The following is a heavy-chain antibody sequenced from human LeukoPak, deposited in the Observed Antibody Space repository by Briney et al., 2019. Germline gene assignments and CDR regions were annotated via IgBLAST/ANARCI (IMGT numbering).Heavy chain of an antibody. CDR1: GFTFDDYA. CDR2: ISWNSGSI. D-gene: IGHD3-22*01. V-gene: IGHV3-9*01. CDR3: ARDLDYYDSSGTFDY. J-gene: IGHJ4*02. Sequence: GGSLRLSCAASGFTFDDYAMHWVRQAPGKGVEWVSGISWNSGSIGYADSVKGRFTISRDNAKNSLYLQMNSLRAEDTAVYYCARDLDYYDSSGTFDYWGQGTLVTVSS.